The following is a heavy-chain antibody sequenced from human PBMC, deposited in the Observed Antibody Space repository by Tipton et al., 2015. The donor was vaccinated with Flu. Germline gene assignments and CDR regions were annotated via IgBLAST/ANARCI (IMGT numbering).Heavy chain of an antibody. CDR1: GVSISSSSYF. V-gene: IGHV4-31*03. CDR2: IYYSGST. D-gene: IGHD3-22*01. J-gene: IGHJ4*02. Sequence: TLSLTCTVSGVSISSSSYFWSWIRQHPGKGLEWIGYIYYSGSTYYNPSLKSRVTISVDTSKNQFSLKLTSVTAADTAVYYCACAGHGYYDSSGSDYWGQGTLVTVSS. CDR3: ACAGHGYYDSSGSDY.